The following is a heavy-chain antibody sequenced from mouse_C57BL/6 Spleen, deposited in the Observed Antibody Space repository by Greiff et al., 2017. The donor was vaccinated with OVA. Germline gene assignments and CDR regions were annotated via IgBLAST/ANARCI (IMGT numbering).Heavy chain of an antibody. CDR1: GYTFTDYN. CDR3: ARSLSYYGSEVSLFDY. V-gene: IGHV1-18*01. CDR2: INPNNGGT. D-gene: IGHD1-1*01. Sequence: EVQLQQSGPELVKPGASVKIPCKASGYTFTDYNMDWVKQSHGKSLEWIGDINPNNGGTIYNQKFKGKATLTVDKSSSTAYMELRSLTSEDTAVYYCARSLSYYGSEVSLFDYWGQGTTLTVSS. J-gene: IGHJ2*01.